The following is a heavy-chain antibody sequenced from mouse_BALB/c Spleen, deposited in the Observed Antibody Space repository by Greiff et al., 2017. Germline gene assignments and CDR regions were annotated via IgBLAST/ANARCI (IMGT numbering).Heavy chain of an antibody. Sequence: VKLQESGAELVRPGSSVKISCKASGYAFSSYWMNWVKQRPGQGLEWIGQIYPGDGDTNYNGKFKGKATLTADKSSSTAYMQLSSLTSEDSAVYFCARLRDYGSHWYFDVWGAGTTVTVSS. CDR3: ARLRDYGSHWYFDV. CDR1: GYAFSSYW. J-gene: IGHJ1*01. V-gene: IGHV1-80*01. CDR2: IYPGDGDT. D-gene: IGHD1-1*01.